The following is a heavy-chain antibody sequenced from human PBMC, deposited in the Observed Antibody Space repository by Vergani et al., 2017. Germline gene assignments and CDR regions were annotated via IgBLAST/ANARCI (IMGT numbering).Heavy chain of an antibody. CDR2: IFSNDEK. CDR3: ARAPGSSGPNWFDP. J-gene: IGHJ5*02. CDR1: GFSLSNVRMG. D-gene: IGHD6-19*01. Sequence: QVNLKESGPVLVKPTETLTLICTVSGFSLSNVRMGVSWTRQPPGKALEWLAHIFSNDEKSYSTFLKSRLTISKDTSKSQVVLTMTNMDPVDTATYYCARAPGSSGPNWFDPWGQGTLVAVSS. V-gene: IGHV2-26*01.